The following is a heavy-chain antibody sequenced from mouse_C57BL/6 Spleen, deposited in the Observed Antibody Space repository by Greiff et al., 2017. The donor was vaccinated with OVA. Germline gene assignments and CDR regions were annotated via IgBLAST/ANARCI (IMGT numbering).Heavy chain of an antibody. CDR1: GYTFTSYW. J-gene: IGHJ1*03. Sequence: QVQLQQPGAELVKPGASVKMSCKASGYTFTSYWITWVKQRPGQGLEWIGDIYPGSGSTNYNEKFKSKATLTVDTSSSTAYMQLSSLTSEDSAVYYGARRGDNDYDLWYFDVWGTGTTVTVSS. CDR3: ARRGDNDYDLWYFDV. CDR2: IYPGSGST. D-gene: IGHD2-4*01. V-gene: IGHV1-55*01.